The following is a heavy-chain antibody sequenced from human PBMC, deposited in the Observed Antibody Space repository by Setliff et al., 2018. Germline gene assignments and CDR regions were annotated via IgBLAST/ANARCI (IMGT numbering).Heavy chain of an antibody. CDR3: RFWSSYYKNDY. D-gene: IGHD3-3*01. J-gene: IGHJ4*02. CDR1: GGSFSDYY. CDR2: INQSGNT. V-gene: IGHV4-34*01. Sequence: PSETLSLTCTVYGGSFSDYYWGWIRQSPCKRPEWIAEINQSGNTNYNPSLNSRVSVSVDTPTNQFSLKVFSVTAADTAVYYCRFWSSYYKNDYWAQGTLVTVS.